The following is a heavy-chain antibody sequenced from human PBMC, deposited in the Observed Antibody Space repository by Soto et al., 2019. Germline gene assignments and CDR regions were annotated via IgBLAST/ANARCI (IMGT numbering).Heavy chain of an antibody. CDR1: GFTFSTYW. CDR2: IKQDGSEK. J-gene: IGHJ4*02. Sequence: EVQLVESGGGLVQPGGSLRLSCAASGFTFSTYWMSWVRQAPGKGLEWVANIKQDGSEKYYVDSVKGRFTISRDNADNSLYLPMNSLRAEDTAVYYCARETYYFDYWGQGALVTVSS. CDR3: ARETYYFDY. V-gene: IGHV3-7*01.